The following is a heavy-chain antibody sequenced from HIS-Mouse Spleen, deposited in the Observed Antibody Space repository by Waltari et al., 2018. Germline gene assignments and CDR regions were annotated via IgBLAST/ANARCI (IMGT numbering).Heavy chain of an antibody. D-gene: IGHD6-19*01. Sequence: QVQLVQSGAEVKKPGASVKVSCKASGYTFTSYGISWVRQAPGQGLEWMGWISDDNSNTNHAQKRQGRVTMTTDTSTSTAHMELRSLRSDDTAVYYCARDRGNEAVAIPFDYWGQGTLVTVSS. V-gene: IGHV1-18*01. CDR1: GYTFTSYG. J-gene: IGHJ4*02. CDR2: ISDDNSNT. CDR3: ARDRGNEAVAIPFDY.